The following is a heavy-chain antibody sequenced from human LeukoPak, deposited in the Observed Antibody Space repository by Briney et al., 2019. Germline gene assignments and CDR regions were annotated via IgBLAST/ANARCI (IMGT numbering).Heavy chain of an antibody. J-gene: IGHJ4*02. CDR1: GGSISSYY. CDR2: IYYSGST. V-gene: IGHV4-59*01. CDR3: ARVGGNYDY. D-gene: IGHD2-15*01. Sequence: SQTLSLTWTVAGGSISSYYWSWIRQPPGNGLEWIGYIYYSGSTNYNPSLKSRVTTSVDTSKNQFSLKLSSVTAADTAVYYCARVGGNYDYWGQGTLVTVSS.